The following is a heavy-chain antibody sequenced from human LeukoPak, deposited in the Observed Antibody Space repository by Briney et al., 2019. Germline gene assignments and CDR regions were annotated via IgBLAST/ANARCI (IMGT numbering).Heavy chain of an antibody. CDR3: ARSEVTMVRGVNWFDP. V-gene: IGHV4-59*13. CDR1: GGSISSYY. D-gene: IGHD3-10*01. Sequence: SETLSLTCTVSGGSISSYYWSWIRQPPGKGLEWIGYIYYSGSTNYNPSLKSRVTISVDTSKNQLSLKLSSVTAADTAVYYCARSEVTMVRGVNWFDPWGQGTLVTVSS. J-gene: IGHJ5*02. CDR2: IYYSGST.